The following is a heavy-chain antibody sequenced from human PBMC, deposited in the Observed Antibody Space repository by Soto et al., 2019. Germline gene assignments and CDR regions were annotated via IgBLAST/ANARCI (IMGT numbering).Heavy chain of an antibody. CDR3: ARDNNWSFDS. D-gene: IGHD1-1*01. J-gene: IGHJ4*02. CDR2: IGPDVSTT. Sequence: PGGSLRLSCAASGFTFSSYWMHWVRQAPGKGLVWVSNIGPDVSTTRGVDSVKGRFTISRDNARNTLYLQMNSLRAEDTAVYYCARDNNWSFDSWGQGTLGTVSS. V-gene: IGHV3-74*01. CDR1: GFTFSSYW.